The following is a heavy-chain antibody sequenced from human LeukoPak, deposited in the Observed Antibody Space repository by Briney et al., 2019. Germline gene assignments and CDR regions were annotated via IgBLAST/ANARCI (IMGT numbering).Heavy chain of an antibody. J-gene: IGHJ3*02. CDR2: IKQDGSEK. Sequence: GGSLRLSCAASGFTFSSYWMSWVRQAPGKGLEWVANIKQDGSEKYYVDSVKGRFTISRDNAKNSLYLQMNSLRAEDTAVYYCARVVGAITGENAFDIWGQGTMVTVSS. V-gene: IGHV3-7*01. CDR1: GFTFSSYW. D-gene: IGHD1-26*01. CDR3: ARVVGAITGENAFDI.